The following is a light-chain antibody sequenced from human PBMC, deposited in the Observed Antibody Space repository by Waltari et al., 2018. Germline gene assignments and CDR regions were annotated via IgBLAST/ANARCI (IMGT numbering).Light chain of an antibody. CDR2: KDN. J-gene: IGLJ2*01. CDR1: SGSIESEY. Sequence: TQPHSVSGSPGQTVTISCTRSSGSIESEYVQGYQQRPGNAPTTVIYKDNQISSGVPDRFSGSIDSSSNSASLAISGLKSEDEADYYCQSADDSYNVLFGGGTRLTVL. CDR3: QSADDSYNVL. V-gene: IGLV6-57*03.